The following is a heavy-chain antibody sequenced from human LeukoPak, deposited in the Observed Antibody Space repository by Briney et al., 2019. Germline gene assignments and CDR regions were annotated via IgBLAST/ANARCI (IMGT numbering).Heavy chain of an antibody. D-gene: IGHD2-2*01. CDR1: GFTFSSYA. CDR3: AREMDCSSTSCYAAGRYYYGMDV. CDR2: ISYDGSNK. Sequence: GGSLRLSCAASGFTFSSYAMHWVRQAPGKGLEWVAVISYDGSNKYYADSVKGRFTISRDNSKNTLYLQMNSLRAEDTAVYYCAREMDCSSTSCYAAGRYYYGMDVWGQGTTVTVPS. V-gene: IGHV3-30*04. J-gene: IGHJ6*02.